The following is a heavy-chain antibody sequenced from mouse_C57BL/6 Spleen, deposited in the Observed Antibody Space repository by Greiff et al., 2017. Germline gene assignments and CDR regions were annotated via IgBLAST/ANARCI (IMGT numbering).Heavy chain of an antibody. CDR3: AREGYYSNYLYYFDY. Sequence: EVKVVESGGGLVKPGGSLKLSCAASGFTFSSYAMSWVRQTPEKRLEWVATISDGGSYTYYPDNVKGRFTISRDNAKNNLYLQMSHLKSEETAMYYCAREGYYSNYLYYFDYWGQGTTLTVSS. CDR1: GFTFSSYA. D-gene: IGHD2-5*01. V-gene: IGHV5-4*01. J-gene: IGHJ2*01. CDR2: ISDGGSYT.